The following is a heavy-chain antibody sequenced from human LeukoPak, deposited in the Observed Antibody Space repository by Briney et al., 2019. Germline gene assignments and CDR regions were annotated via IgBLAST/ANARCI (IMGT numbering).Heavy chain of an antibody. CDR3: AKDTSHSSSWYENWFDP. Sequence: PGGSLRLSCAASGFTFSTYWMHWVRQAPGKGLVWVSRINTDGTTTTYADSVKGRFTISRDNAKNTLHLQMNSLRAEDTAVYYCAKDTSHSSSWYENWFDPWGQGTLVTVSS. J-gene: IGHJ5*02. CDR2: INTDGTTT. CDR1: GFTFSTYW. D-gene: IGHD6-13*01. V-gene: IGHV3-74*01.